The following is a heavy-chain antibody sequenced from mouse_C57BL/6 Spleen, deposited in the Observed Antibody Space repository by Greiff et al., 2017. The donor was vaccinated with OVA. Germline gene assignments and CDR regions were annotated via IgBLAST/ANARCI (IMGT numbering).Heavy chain of an antibody. V-gene: IGHV1-18*01. D-gene: IGHD2-4*01. J-gene: IGHJ2*01. CDR3: ARRGLRGRYYFDY. Sequence: EVQLQQSGPELVKPGASVKIPCKASGYTFTDYNMDWVKQSHGKSLEWIGDINPNNGGTIYNQKFKGKATLTVDKSSSTAYMELRSLTSGDTAVYYCARRGLRGRYYFDYWGQGTTLTVSS. CDR2: INPNNGGT. CDR1: GYTFTDYN.